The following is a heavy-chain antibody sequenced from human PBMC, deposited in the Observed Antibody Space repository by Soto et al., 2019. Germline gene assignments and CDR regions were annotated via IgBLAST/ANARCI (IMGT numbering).Heavy chain of an antibody. CDR3: ARLVGNSWLDH. V-gene: IGHV6-1*01. J-gene: IGHJ5*02. CDR2: TYYRSIWQT. CDR1: GDSVSSNSAV. D-gene: IGHD6-6*01. Sequence: SQTLSLSCAMFGDSVSSNSAVWNWIRQSPSRGLEWLGRTYYRSIWQTEYAVSVKSRMTINPDASKNQFSLQLNTVTPEDTAIYYCARLVGNSWLDHWGQGTLVTVSS.